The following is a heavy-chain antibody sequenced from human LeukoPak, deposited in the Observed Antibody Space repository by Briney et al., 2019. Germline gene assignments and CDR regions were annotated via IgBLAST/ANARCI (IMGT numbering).Heavy chain of an antibody. Sequence: SSETLSLTCTVSGGSISSYYWSWIRQPPGKGLEWIGEINHSGSTNYNPSLKSRVTISVDTSKNQFSLKLSSVTAADTAVYYCARHFRGYSSGWHTTYYYYMDVWGKGTTVTISS. CDR2: INHSGST. V-gene: IGHV4-34*01. J-gene: IGHJ6*03. CDR1: GGSISSYY. D-gene: IGHD6-19*01. CDR3: ARHFRGYSSGWHTTYYYYMDV.